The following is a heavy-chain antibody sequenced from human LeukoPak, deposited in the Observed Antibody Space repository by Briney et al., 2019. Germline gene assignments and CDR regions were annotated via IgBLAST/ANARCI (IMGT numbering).Heavy chain of an antibody. CDR1: GFTFSTYA. V-gene: IGHV3-23*01. J-gene: IGHJ4*02. D-gene: IGHD2-15*01. Sequence: GGSLRLSCAASGFTFSTYAMSWVRQAPGKGLEWVAAISGSGGSTYYADSVKGRFTISRDNSKNTRYLQMNSLRAEDTAVYYCAKDLIVAKVAAADYWGQGTLVTVSS. CDR2: ISGSGGST. CDR3: AKDLIVAKVAAADY.